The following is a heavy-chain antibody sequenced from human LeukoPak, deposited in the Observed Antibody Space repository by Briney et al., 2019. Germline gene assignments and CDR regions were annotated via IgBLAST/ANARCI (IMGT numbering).Heavy chain of an antibody. Sequence: LRLSCAASGFTFSSYAMHWIRQHPGKGLEWIGYIYYSGSTYYNPSLKSRVTISVDTSKNQFSLKLSSVTAADTAVYYCARDGGAAADIDYWGQGTLVTVSS. D-gene: IGHD6-13*01. CDR3: ARDGGAAADIDY. V-gene: IGHV4-31*02. CDR2: IYYSGST. J-gene: IGHJ4*02. CDR1: GFTFSSYAMH.